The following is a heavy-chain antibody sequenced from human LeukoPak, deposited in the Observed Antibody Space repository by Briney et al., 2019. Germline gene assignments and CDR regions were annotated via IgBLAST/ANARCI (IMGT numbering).Heavy chain of an antibody. V-gene: IGHV1-18*01. J-gene: IGHJ4*02. CDR1: GYTFTSYG. CDR3: ARDTPSYYTGTGRNL. CDR2: ISGYNGNT. Sequence: ASVKVSCKASGYTFTSYGISWVRQAPGQGLEWMGWISGYNGNTNCAQEFQGRVTMTTDTSTSTAYMELRSLRSDDTAVYYCARDTPSYYTGTGRNLRGQGTLVTVSS. D-gene: IGHD3-10*01.